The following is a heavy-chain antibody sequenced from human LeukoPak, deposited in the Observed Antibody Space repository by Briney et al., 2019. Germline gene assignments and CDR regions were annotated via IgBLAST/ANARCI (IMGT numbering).Heavy chain of an antibody. Sequence: PGGSLRLSCAASGFTFSSSTMNWVPQAPGKGRKWVSSFSSTSSYIYYADSVKGRSTISRDNATNSLYLQMNSLRAEDTAVYYCATGGTYFDCWGQGTLVTVSS. V-gene: IGHV3-21*01. CDR1: GFTFSSST. CDR3: ATGGTYFDC. D-gene: IGHD1-26*01. J-gene: IGHJ4*02. CDR2: FSSTSSYI.